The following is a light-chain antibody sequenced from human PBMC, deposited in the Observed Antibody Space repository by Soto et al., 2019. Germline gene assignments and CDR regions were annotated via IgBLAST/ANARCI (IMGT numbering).Light chain of an antibody. CDR3: SSNAGSNNLV. Sequence: QSALTQPPSGSGTPGQSVTIPCTGTSSDVGDYNYVSWYQQHPGKAPKLVIYEVSRRPSGVPDRFSGSKSGNTASLTVSGLQAEDEADYYCSSNAGSNNLVFGGGNKLTVL. CDR1: SSDVGDYNY. V-gene: IGLV2-8*01. J-gene: IGLJ2*01. CDR2: EVS.